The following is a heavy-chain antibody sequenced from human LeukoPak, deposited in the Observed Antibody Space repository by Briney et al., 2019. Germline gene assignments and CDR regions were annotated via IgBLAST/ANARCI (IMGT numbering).Heavy chain of an antibody. Sequence: GASVRVSCKASGGTFNSYAISWVRQAAGQGLEWMGGIIPILGTGNYAQKFQGRVTITADESTSTAHMELSSLRSEDTAGYYCARAGVRGYSYGLGLGWFDPWGQGTLVTVSS. J-gene: IGHJ5*02. V-gene: IGHV1-69*13. CDR3: ARAGVRGYSYGLGLGWFDP. CDR1: GGTFNSYA. D-gene: IGHD5-18*01. CDR2: IIPILGTG.